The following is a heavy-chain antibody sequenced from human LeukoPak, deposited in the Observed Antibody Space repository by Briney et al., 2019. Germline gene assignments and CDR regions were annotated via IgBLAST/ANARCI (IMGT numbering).Heavy chain of an antibody. J-gene: IGHJ4*02. Sequence: SETLSLTCYVSGDSVSSYYWSWIRQPPGKGLEWIGYVSSDGTTNYTPSLRRRVIMSVDTAKNHIFLNVTSLTAADTAIYYCARLDCAGDGCYNHWGRGALVTVSS. CDR1: GDSVSSYY. D-gene: IGHD2-21*01. CDR2: VSSDGTT. CDR3: ARLDCAGDGCYNH. V-gene: IGHV4-59*08.